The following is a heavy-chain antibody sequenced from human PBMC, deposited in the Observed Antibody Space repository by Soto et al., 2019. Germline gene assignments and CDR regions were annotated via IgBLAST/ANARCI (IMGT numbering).Heavy chain of an antibody. V-gene: IGHV3-7*01. CDR3: AREDIVATDAFDI. J-gene: IGHJ3*02. Sequence: EVQLVESGGGLVQPGGSLRLSCAASGFTFSSYWMSWVRQARGKGLEWVANIKQDGSEKYYVDSVKGRFTISRDNAKNSLYLQMNSLRAEDTAVYYCAREDIVATDAFDIWGQGTMVTVSS. CDR1: GFTFSSYW. CDR2: IKQDGSEK. D-gene: IGHD5-12*01.